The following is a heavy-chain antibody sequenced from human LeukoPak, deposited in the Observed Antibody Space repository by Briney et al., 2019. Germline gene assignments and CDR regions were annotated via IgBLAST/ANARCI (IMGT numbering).Heavy chain of an antibody. CDR3: ARDRGCSSTSCYRNWYFDL. D-gene: IGHD2-2*01. V-gene: IGHV3-21*01. CDR1: GFTFSSYS. CDR2: ISSSSSYI. J-gene: IGHJ2*01. Sequence: PGGSLRLSCAASGFTFSSYSMNWVRQAPGKGLEWVSSISSSSSYIYYADSVKGRFTISRDNAKNSLYLQMNSLRAEDTAVYYCARDRGCSSTSCYRNWYFDLWGRGTLVTVSS.